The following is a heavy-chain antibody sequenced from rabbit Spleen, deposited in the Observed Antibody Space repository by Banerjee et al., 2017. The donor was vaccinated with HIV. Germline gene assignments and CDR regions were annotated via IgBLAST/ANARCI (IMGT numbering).Heavy chain of an antibody. CDR3: ARGSATMTMVIIGFYLSL. D-gene: IGHD2-1*01. CDR1: GVSFNDKDV. J-gene: IGHJ4*01. Sequence: QEQLEESGGGLVKPEGSLTLTCKASGVSFNDKDVMCWVRQAPGKGLEWIACMNTATGKAVYANWAKGRFASSKTSSTTVTLQMTTLTAADTATYFCARGSATMTMVIIGFYLSLWGPGTLVTVS. CDR2: MNTATGKA. V-gene: IGHV1S45*01.